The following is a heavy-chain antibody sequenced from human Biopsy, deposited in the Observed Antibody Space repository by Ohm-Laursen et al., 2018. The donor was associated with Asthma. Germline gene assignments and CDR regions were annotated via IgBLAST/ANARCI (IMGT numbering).Heavy chain of an antibody. CDR1: GYNFISFA. V-gene: IGHV1-3*01. CDR3: ARTYYDFLTGQVKDAFGI. CDR2: INAGNGNT. D-gene: IGHD3-9*01. Sequence: ATVKISCKASGYNFISFAIHWVRQAPGQRLEWMGWINAGNGNTKYSQKFQGRVSITRDTSASTAYMELTSLRSEDTAAYYCARTYYDFLTGQVKDAFGIWGQGTMVTVSS. J-gene: IGHJ3*02.